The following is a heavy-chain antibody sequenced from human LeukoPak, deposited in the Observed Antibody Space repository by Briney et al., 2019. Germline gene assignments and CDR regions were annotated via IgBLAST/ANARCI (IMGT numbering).Heavy chain of an antibody. CDR2: ISAYNGNT. D-gene: IGHD6-19*01. J-gene: IGHJ4*02. Sequence: ASVKVSCKASGYTFTSYGISWVRQAPGQGLEWMGWISAYNGNTNYAQKLQGRVTMTTDTSTSTAYMELRSLRSDDTAVYYCATRIIAVAGSDIDYWGQGTLVTVSS. CDR1: GYTFTSYG. V-gene: IGHV1-18*01. CDR3: ATRIIAVAGSDIDY.